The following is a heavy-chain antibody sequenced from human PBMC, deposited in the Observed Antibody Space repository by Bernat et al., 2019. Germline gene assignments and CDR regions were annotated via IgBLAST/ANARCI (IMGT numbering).Heavy chain of an antibody. D-gene: IGHD3-3*01. CDR2: IYYSGST. J-gene: IGHJ3*02. V-gene: IGHV4-39*01. Sequence: QLQLQESGPGLVKPSETLSLTCTVSGGSISSSSYYWGWIRQPPGKGLEWIGSIYYSGSTYYNPSLKSRVTISVDTSKNQFSLKLSSVTAADTAVYYCARGGWSHGFDIWGQGTMVTVSS. CDR1: GGSISSSSYY. CDR3: ARGGWSHGFDI.